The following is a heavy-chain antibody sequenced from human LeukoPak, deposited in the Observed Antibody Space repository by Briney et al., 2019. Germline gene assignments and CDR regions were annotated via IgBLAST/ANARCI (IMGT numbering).Heavy chain of an antibody. CDR3: AKVLGFGENDY. CDR1: GFTFSTYG. CDR2: ISYDGSNK. D-gene: IGHD3-10*01. V-gene: IGHV3-30*18. J-gene: IGHJ4*02. Sequence: GGSLRLSCTASGFTFSTYGLHWVRQAPGKGLEWVSFISYDGSNKYYADSVKGRFTISRDNSKNTLYLQMNSLRAEDTAVYYCAKVLGFGENDYWGQGTLVTVSS.